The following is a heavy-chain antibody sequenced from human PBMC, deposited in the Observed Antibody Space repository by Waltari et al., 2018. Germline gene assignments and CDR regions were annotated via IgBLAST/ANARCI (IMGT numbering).Heavy chain of an antibody. Sequence: EIQVVESGGNLVQPGESLRLSCAASGFTVSRTSMSWVRQAPGKGLEWVAICYGVGTTYYAEAVKGRVIISIDNSKNTLYIQMNSLRVEDTGVYFCARDPRDARGLDVWGQGTTVTVTS. D-gene: IGHD2-21*02. V-gene: IGHV3-66*02. CDR2: CYGVGTT. J-gene: IGHJ6*02. CDR3: ARDPRDARGLDV. CDR1: GFTVSRTS.